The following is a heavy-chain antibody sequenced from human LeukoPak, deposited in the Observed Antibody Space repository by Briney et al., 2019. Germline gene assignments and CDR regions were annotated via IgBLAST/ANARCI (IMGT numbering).Heavy chain of an antibody. CDR3: ARQSPYYYDSSGYYWFDP. CDR1: GGSISSYY. D-gene: IGHD3-22*01. CDR2: IYYSGST. J-gene: IGHJ5*02. Sequence: SETLSLTCTVSGGSISSYYWRWIRQPPGKGLVWVGYIYYSGSTKYNPSLKSRVTISVVTSKNQFSPKLSSVTAADTAVYYCARQSPYYYDSSGYYWFDPWGQGTLVTVSS. V-gene: IGHV4-59*08.